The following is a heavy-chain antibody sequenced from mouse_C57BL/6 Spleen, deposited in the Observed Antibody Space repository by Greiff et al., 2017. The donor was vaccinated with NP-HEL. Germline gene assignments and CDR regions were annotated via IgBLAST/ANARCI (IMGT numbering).Heavy chain of an antibody. CDR3: ASPGVDYGSSPFAY. J-gene: IGHJ3*01. CDR1: GFSLTSYG. D-gene: IGHD1-1*01. Sequence: QVQLQQSGPGLVQPSQRLSITCTVSGFSLTSYGVHWVRQSPGKGLEWLGVIWSGGSTDYNAAFISRLSISKDNSKSQVFFKMNSLQADDTAIYYCASPGVDYGSSPFAYWGQGTLVTVSA. CDR2: IWSGGST. V-gene: IGHV2-2*01.